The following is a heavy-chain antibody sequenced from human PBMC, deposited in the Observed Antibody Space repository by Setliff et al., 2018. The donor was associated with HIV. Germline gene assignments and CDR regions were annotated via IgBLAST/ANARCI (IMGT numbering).Heavy chain of an antibody. D-gene: IGHD1-26*01. CDR1: GFTFSSYW. CDR2: INSDGSST. CDR3: ARDRVGAFDY. V-gene: IGHV3-74*01. J-gene: IGHJ4*02. Sequence: GGSLRLSCAASGFTFSSYWMHWVRQVPGKGLVWVSRINSDGSSTNYADSVKGRFTISRDSAKNTLYLQMNSLRVEDTSVYYCARDRVGAFDYWGQGTLVTVSS.